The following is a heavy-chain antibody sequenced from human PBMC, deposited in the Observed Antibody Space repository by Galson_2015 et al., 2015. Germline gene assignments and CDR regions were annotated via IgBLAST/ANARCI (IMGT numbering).Heavy chain of an antibody. D-gene: IGHD3-3*01. CDR1: GFTFSSYP. Sequence: SLRLSCAASGFTFSSYPMHWVRQAPGKGLEWVAANSYDGSDKYFVDSVKGQFTISRDNSKNMLYLHMNSLRPEDTAVYYCAREMHDFWSAYRYGMDVWGQGTTVTVSS. CDR2: NSYDGSDK. V-gene: IGHV3-30-3*01. J-gene: IGHJ6*02. CDR3: AREMHDFWSAYRYGMDV.